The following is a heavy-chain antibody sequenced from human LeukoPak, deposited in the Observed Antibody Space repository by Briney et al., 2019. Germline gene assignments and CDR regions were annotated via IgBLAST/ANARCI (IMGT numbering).Heavy chain of an antibody. CDR1: GGSISSYY. CDR3: ARHEKLGQFDY. V-gene: IGHV4-59*08. J-gene: IGHJ4*02. CDR2: VYYSGSA. D-gene: IGHD3-10*01. Sequence: SETLSLTCTVSGGSISSYYWSWIRQPPGKGLEWIGYVYYSGSANYNPSLKSRVTISVDTSKDQFSLKLSSVTAADTAVYYCARHEKLGQFDYWGQGTLVTVSS.